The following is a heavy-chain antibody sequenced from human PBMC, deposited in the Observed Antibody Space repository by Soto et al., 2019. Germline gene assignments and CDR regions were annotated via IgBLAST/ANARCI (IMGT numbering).Heavy chain of an antibody. Sequence: GASVKVSCKASGYTFTSYGISWVRQAPGQGLEWMGWISAYNGNTNYAQKLQGRVTMTTDTSTSTAYMELRSLRSDDTAVYYCARVYYDFWSGYQAPYYYYGMDVWGQGTTVTVSS. CDR1: GYTFTSYG. CDR3: ARVYYDFWSGYQAPYYYYGMDV. J-gene: IGHJ6*02. D-gene: IGHD3-3*01. V-gene: IGHV1-18*01. CDR2: ISAYNGNT.